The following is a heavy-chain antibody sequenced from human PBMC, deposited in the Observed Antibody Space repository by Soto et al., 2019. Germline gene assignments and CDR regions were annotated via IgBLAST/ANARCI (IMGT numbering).Heavy chain of an antibody. CDR2: INAGNGNT. V-gene: IGHV1-3*01. Sequence: ASVKVSCKASGYTFTSYAMHWVRQAPGQRLEWMGWINAGNGNTKYSQKFQGRVTITRDTSASTAYMELSSLRSEDTAVYYCAREKRGYCSGGSCYSKNWFDPWGQGTLVTVSS. J-gene: IGHJ5*02. CDR3: AREKRGYCSGGSCYSKNWFDP. CDR1: GYTFTSYA. D-gene: IGHD2-15*01.